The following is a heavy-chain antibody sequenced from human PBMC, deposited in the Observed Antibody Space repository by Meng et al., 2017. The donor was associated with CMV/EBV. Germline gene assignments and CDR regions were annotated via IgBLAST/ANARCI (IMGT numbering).Heavy chain of an antibody. V-gene: IGHV3-15*01. J-gene: IGHJ4*02. Sequence: GASLTIFCAASGSTFSNVWMSSVRPAPGMGLEWVGRIKSTTDGGTTDYAAPVKGRFTISRDDSKNTLYLQMNSLKTEDTAVYYCTTESRYEFWGLGYCSGGSCYTAYFDYWGQGTLVTVSS. CDR3: TTESRYEFWGLGYCSGGSCYTAYFDY. CDR2: IKSTTDGGTT. D-gene: IGHD2-15*01. CDR1: GSTFSNVW.